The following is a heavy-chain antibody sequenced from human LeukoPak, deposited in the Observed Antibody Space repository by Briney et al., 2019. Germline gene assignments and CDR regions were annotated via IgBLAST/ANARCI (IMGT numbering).Heavy chain of an antibody. J-gene: IGHJ6*02. CDR2: INPGGGST. V-gene: IGHV1-46*01. CDR3: ARWVGGPAGINYYGMDV. CDR1: GYTFTSHY. Sequence: ASVKVSCKASGYTFTSHYMQWVRQAPGQGFEWMGIINPGGGSTSYAQKFQGRVTMTRDTSTSIVYMELNSLRSEDTAVYYCARWVGGPAGINYYGMDVWGQGTTVTVSS. D-gene: IGHD2-2*01.